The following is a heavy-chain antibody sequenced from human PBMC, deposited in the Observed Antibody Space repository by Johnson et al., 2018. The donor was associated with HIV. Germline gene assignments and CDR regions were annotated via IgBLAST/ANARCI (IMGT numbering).Heavy chain of an antibody. CDR1: GFTFSSNY. D-gene: IGHD3-10*01. CDR3: AREKATLWFRASGAAFDI. CDR2: IYSGGST. J-gene: IGHJ3*02. Sequence: VQLVESGGGVVQPGRSPRLSCAASGFTFSSNYMTWVRQAPGKGLEWVSVIYSGGSTYYADSVKGRFTISRDNSKNTLYLQMNSLRAEDTAVYYCAREKATLWFRASGAAFDIWGQGTAVTVSS. V-gene: IGHV3-66*01.